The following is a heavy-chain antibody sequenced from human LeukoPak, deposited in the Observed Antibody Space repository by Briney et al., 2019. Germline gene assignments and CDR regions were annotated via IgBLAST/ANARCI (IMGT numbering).Heavy chain of an antibody. V-gene: IGHV4-30-4*01. CDR1: GGSISSGGYY. D-gene: IGHD6-13*01. J-gene: IGHJ4*02. CDR2: IYYSGST. CDR3: ARAALPYSTAGGAFDY. Sequence: SETLSLTCTVSGGSISSGGYYWSWIRQPPGKGLEWIGYIYYSGSTYYNPSLKSRVTISVDTSKNQFSLKLSSVTAADTAVYYCARAALPYSTAGGAFDYWGQGTLVTVSS.